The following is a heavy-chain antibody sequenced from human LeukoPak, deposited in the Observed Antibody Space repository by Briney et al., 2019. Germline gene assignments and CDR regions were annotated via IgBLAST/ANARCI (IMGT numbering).Heavy chain of an antibody. D-gene: IGHD3-22*01. J-gene: IGHJ4*02. V-gene: IGHV1-2*02. Sequence: GASVKVSCKASGYTFSSYDIIWVRQAPGQGLEWMGWINPNSGGTNYAQNFQGRVTMTRDTSISTAYMEVSRLRSDDTAIYYCARGIYYYGSSGSTDFDYWGQGTLVTVSS. CDR1: GYTFSSYD. CDR2: INPNSGGT. CDR3: ARGIYYYGSSGSTDFDY.